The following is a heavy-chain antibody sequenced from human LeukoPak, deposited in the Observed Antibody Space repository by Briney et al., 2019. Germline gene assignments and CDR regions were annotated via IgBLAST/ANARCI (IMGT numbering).Heavy chain of an antibody. CDR2: IYYSGST. CDR1: GGSVSSGSYY. J-gene: IGHJ6*03. V-gene: IGHV4-39*07. CDR3: ARVRAKQRFGRTNYYYMDV. D-gene: IGHD3-16*01. Sequence: PSETLSLTCTVSGGSVSSGSYYWGWIRQPPGKGLEWIGNIYYSGSTYYNPSLKSRVTISVDTSKNQFSLKLSSVTAADTAVYYCARVRAKQRFGRTNYYYMDVWGKGTTVTVSS.